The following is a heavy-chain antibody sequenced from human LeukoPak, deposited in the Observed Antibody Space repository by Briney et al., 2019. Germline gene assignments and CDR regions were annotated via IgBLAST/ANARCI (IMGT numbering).Heavy chain of an antibody. V-gene: IGHV1-18*01. CDR3: ARYCSSTSFPWYYMDV. D-gene: IGHD2-2*01. CDR1: GYTFTSYG. Sequence: ASVKVSCKASGYTFTSYGISWVRQAPGQGLEWMGWISAYNGNTNYAQKLQGRVTMTTDTSTSTAYMELRILRSDDTAVYYCARYCSSTSFPWYYMDVWGKGTTVTVSS. J-gene: IGHJ6*03. CDR2: ISAYNGNT.